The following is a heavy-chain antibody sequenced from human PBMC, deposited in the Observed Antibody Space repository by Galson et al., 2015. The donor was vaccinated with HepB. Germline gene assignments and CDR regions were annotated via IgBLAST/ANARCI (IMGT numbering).Heavy chain of an antibody. J-gene: IGHJ6*02. CDR3: AHSGPTVVRAYGMDV. V-gene: IGHV2-5*02. CDR1: GFSLSTSGVG. Sequence: PALVKPTQTLTLTCTFSGFSLSTSGVGVGWIRQPPGKALEWLALIYWDDGKRYSPSLKSRLTITKDTSKNQVVLTMTSMDPVDTATYYCAHSGPTVVRAYGMDVWGQGTTVTVSS. CDR2: IYWDDGK. D-gene: IGHD4-23*01.